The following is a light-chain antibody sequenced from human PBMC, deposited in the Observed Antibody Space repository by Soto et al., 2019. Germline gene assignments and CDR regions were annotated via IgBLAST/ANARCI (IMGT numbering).Light chain of an antibody. CDR3: QQRNSWPPIT. Sequence: EIVLTQSPATLSLSPGERATLSCRASQSISSYLAWYQQKPGQAPRLLIYDASNRATGIPARFSGSGSGTDFTLIISNREPEDFAVYYCQQRNSWPPITFGQGTRLDIK. J-gene: IGKJ5*01. CDR1: QSISSY. V-gene: IGKV3-11*01. CDR2: DAS.